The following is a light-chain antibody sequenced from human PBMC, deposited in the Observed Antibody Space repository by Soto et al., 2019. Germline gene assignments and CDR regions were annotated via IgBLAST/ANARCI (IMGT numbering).Light chain of an antibody. CDR2: GAS. Sequence: EIVLTQSPGTLSLSPGERATLSCRASQNVSSSYLAWYQQKPGQAPRLLIYGASSRATGIPDSFSGSGSGTDFTLTISRLEPEDFAVYYCQQYGSSPTFGGGTKVEIK. J-gene: IGKJ4*01. CDR3: QQYGSSPT. V-gene: IGKV3-20*01. CDR1: QNVSSSY.